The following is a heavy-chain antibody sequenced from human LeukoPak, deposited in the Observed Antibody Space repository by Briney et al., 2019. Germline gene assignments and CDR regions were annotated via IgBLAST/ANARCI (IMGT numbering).Heavy chain of an antibody. Sequence: SETLSLTCTVSGGSISSSSYYWGWIRQPPGKGLEWIGSIYYSGSTYYNPSLKSRVTISVDTSKNQFSLKLSSVTAADTAVYYCARQGRYDYVWGSYRPVYFDYWGQEPWSPSPQ. V-gene: IGHV4-39*01. D-gene: IGHD3-16*02. CDR2: IYYSGST. J-gene: IGHJ4*01. CDR3: ARQGRYDYVWGSYRPVYFDY. CDR1: GGSISSSSYY.